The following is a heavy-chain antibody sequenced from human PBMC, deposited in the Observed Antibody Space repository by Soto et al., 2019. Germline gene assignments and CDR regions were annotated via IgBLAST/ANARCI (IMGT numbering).Heavy chain of an antibody. J-gene: IGHJ1*01. V-gene: IGHV3-23*01. D-gene: IGHD6-13*01. CDR2: ISGSGGST. CDR1: GFTFSSYA. Sequence: GGSLRLSCAASGFTFSSYAMSWVRQAPGKGLEWVSAISGSGGSTYYADSVKGRFTISRDNSKNTLYLQMNSLRAEDTAVYYWAKFPAYSSSWLGYFQHWGQGTLVTVSS. CDR3: AKFPAYSSSWLGYFQH.